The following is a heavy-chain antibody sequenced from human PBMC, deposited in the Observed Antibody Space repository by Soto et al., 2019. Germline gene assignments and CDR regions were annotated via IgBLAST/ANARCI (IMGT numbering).Heavy chain of an antibody. D-gene: IGHD5-18*01. CDR1: GFTFSSHD. V-gene: IGHV3-13*01. Sequence: EVQLVESGGGLVQPGGSLRLSCAASGFTFSSHDMHWVRQATGKGLEWVSAIGTAGDTYYPVSVKGRFTISRENAKNSLYLQMNSLRAEDTAVYYCARSSYGYYYFDYWGQGTLVTVSS. CDR3: ARSSYGYYYFDY. CDR2: IGTAGDT. J-gene: IGHJ4*02.